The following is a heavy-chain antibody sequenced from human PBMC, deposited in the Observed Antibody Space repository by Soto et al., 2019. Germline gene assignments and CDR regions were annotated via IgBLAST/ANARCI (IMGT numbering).Heavy chain of an antibody. V-gene: IGHV4-59*01. D-gene: IGHD2-15*01. CDR2: IYYSGSS. CDR1: GVSFSTYY. J-gene: IGHJ4*02. Sequence: QVQLQESGPGLVKPSETLSLTCTVSGVSFSTYYWSWIRQAPGKGLEWIGYIYYSGSSNYNPSLKSRVTMSVDTSKKQLSLKLSSVNAADTAVYYCARDQGGPFDYWGQGTLVNVAS. CDR3: ARDQGGPFDY.